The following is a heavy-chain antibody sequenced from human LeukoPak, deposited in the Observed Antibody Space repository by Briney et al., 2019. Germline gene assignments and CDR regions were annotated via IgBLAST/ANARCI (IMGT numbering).Heavy chain of an antibody. CDR3: ARRPRGGWFDP. V-gene: IGHV4-39*01. CDR2: TYYSGST. CDR1: GGSISKSSYY. J-gene: IGHJ5*02. Sequence: SKTLSLNCTVPGGSISKSSYYWGWPRQTPGKGLDWIGRTYYSGSTYYNPSLKSRDTISVDTSMNQFSLKLTSVTAADTAVYYGARRPRGGWFDPWGQGTLVTVSS. D-gene: IGHD3-10*01.